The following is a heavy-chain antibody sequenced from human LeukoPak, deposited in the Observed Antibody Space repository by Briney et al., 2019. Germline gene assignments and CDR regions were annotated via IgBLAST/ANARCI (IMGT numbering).Heavy chain of an antibody. V-gene: IGHV3-15*01. CDR2: IRSKTDGGTT. CDR1: GFTFRDAW. D-gene: IGHD3-10*01. CDR3: TTETTMVRGVMVL. Sequence: GGSLRLSCAASGFTFRDAWMTWVRQAPGKGLEWVGRIRSKTDGGTTDYAVSVQGRFTISRDDSKNTLYLQMSSLKTEDTAVYYCTTETTMVRGVMVLWGQGTLVTVSS. J-gene: IGHJ4*02.